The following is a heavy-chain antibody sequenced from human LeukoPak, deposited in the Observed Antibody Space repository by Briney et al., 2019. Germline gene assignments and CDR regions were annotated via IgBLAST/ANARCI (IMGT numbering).Heavy chain of an antibody. J-gene: IGHJ5*02. CDR3: ARDLYSSWYLSNWFDP. V-gene: IGHV1-69*05. D-gene: IGHD6-13*01. CDR2: IIPIFGTA. Sequence: SVKVSWKAYGGTFSSYAISWVRQAHGQGLEWMGRIIPIFGTANYAQKFLGRVTITTDESTSTAYMELSSLRSEDTAVYYCARDLYSSWYLSNWFDPWGQGTLVTVSS. CDR1: GGTFSSYA.